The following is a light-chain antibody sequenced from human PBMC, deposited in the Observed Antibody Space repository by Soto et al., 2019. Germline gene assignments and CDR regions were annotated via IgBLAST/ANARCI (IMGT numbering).Light chain of an antibody. Sequence: QSVLTQPPSASGTPGQRVTISCSGSSSNIGRNYVYWYQQLPGTAPKLLIYRNNKRPSGVPDRFSGSKSGTSASLAISGLRSDDEADYYCAAWDDSLSVLYVFGTGTKLTVL. J-gene: IGLJ1*01. CDR1: SSNIGRNY. CDR2: RNN. CDR3: AAWDDSLSVLYV. V-gene: IGLV1-47*01.